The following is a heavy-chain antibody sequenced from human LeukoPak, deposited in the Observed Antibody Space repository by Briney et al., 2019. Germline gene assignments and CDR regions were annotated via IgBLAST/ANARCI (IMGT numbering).Heavy chain of an antibody. CDR1: GGTFSSYA. V-gene: IGHV1-69*13. CDR2: IIPIFGTA. D-gene: IGHD2-2*01. CDR3: AREVVPAALYYYGMDV. J-gene: IGHJ6*02. Sequence: GASVKVSCKASGGTFSSYAISWVRQAPGQGLEWMGGIIPIFGTANYAQKFQGRVTITADESMSTAYMELSSLRSEDTAVYYCAREVVPAALYYYGMDVWGQGTTVTVSS.